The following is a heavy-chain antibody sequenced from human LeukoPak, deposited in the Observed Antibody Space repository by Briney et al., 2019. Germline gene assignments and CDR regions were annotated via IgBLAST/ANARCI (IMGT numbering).Heavy chain of an antibody. CDR1: GGAISGYY. J-gene: IGHJ2*01. CDR2: IHHSGST. Sequence: SETLSLTCAVSGGAISGYYWNWIRQPPGKGLEWIGHIHHSGSTTYNPSLQSRVTISIDTPKNQISLRLSSVTAADTAVYYCAREVLTGEKYFDLWGRGTLVTVSS. V-gene: IGHV4-59*12. D-gene: IGHD1-20*01. CDR3: AREVLTGEKYFDL.